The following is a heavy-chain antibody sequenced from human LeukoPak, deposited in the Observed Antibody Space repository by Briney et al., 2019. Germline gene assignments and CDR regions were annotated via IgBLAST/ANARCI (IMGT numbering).Heavy chain of an antibody. Sequence: GGSLRLPCAASGFTFSSYWMHWVRQVPGEGLVWVSRINTDGSSTSYADSVKGRFTISRDNAENTLYLQMNSLRAEDTAVYYCASSTSGSPYYFDYWGQGTLVTVSS. CDR2: INTDGSST. CDR3: ASSTSGSPYYFDY. J-gene: IGHJ4*02. V-gene: IGHV3-74*01. CDR1: GFTFSSYW. D-gene: IGHD6-19*01.